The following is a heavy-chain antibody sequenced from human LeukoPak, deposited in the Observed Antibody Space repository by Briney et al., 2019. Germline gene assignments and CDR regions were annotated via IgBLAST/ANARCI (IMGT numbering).Heavy chain of an antibody. D-gene: IGHD3-10*01. Sequence: ESGPTLVKPTQTLTLTCTFSGFSLSTSAVGMGWIRQPPGRALEWHALIYWNGDKRYSPSLRSRLTITKDTSKNQVVLTMTNMDPVDTATYYCAHRIRFGESSNENWFDPWGQGTLVTVSS. V-gene: IGHV2-5*01. CDR1: GFSLSTSAVG. CDR3: AHRIRFGESSNENWFDP. CDR2: IYWNGDK. J-gene: IGHJ5*02.